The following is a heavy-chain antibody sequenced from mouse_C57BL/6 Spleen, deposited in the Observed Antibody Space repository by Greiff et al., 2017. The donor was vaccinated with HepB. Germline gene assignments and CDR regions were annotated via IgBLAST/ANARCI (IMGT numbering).Heavy chain of an antibody. Sequence: VQGVESGPELVKPGASVKISCKASGYAFSSSWMNWVKQRPGKGLEWIGRIYPGDGDTNYNGKFKGKATLTADKSSSTAYMQLSSLTSEDSAVYFCAYGYYTAWFAYWGQGTLVTVSA. CDR1: GYAFSSSW. J-gene: IGHJ3*01. CDR2: IYPGDGDT. CDR3: AYGYYTAWFAY. V-gene: IGHV1-82*01. D-gene: IGHD2-3*01.